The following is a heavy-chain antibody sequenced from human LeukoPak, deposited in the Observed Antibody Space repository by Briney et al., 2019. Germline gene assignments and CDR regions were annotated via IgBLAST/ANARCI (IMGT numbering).Heavy chain of an antibody. J-gene: IGHJ4*02. CDR3: ARGPDYGDRLDYFDY. CDR2: VKKDGNQ. V-gene: IGHV3-7*01. Sequence: GGSLRLSCAASGFTFTRHWMGWVRQAPGKGLEWMASVKKDGNQYSVDSVKGRFIISRDNARNSLSLQMSSLRVEDTAIYFCARGPDYGDRLDYFDYWGQGTLVTVSS. D-gene: IGHD4-17*01. CDR1: GFTFTRHW.